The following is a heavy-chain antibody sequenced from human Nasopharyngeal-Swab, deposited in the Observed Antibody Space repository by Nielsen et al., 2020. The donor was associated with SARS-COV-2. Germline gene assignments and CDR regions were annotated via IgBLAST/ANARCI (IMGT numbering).Heavy chain of an antibody. CDR3: ARASDPPVQLFLPPDY. V-gene: IGHV3-7*01. D-gene: IGHD5-24*01. CDR2: IDQRGLEE. J-gene: IGHJ4*02. CDR1: GFTFHSYW. Sequence: GGSLRLSCVASGFTFHSYWMTWVRQAPGKGLEWVANIDQRGLEEYYVNSVKGRFTISRDNAKNSLFLQMNSLRADDTAVFYCARASDPPVQLFLPPDYWGQGTLVTVSS.